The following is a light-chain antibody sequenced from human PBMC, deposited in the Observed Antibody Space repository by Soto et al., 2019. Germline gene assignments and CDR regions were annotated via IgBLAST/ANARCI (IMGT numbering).Light chain of an antibody. V-gene: IGLV2-14*03. CDR2: DVN. CDR3: TSFTTSDTFV. J-gene: IGLJ1*01. Sequence: QSALAQPASVSGSPGQSITISCTGTSNDVGHFNYVSWFQQHPGKAPKLLIFDVNNWPSGVSDRFSGSKSGNTASLTISGPQPEDEADYYCTSFTTSDTFVFGSGTKVTVL. CDR1: SNDVGHFNY.